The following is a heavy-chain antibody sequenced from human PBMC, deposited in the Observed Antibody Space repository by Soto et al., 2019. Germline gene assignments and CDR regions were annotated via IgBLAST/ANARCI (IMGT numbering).Heavy chain of an antibody. CDR2: SNQSGST. V-gene: IGHV4-34*01. J-gene: IGHJ3*02. CDR1: GGSFSGYY. Sequence: QVQLQQWGAGRLKPSETLSLTCAVYGGSFSGYYWSWIRQPPGKGLEWIGESNQSGSTNYNPSLRRRVAIAVDTSQNQFPLKLSSVTAEDTAVYYGPRGDVDGFDIWGQGTMVTVSS. CDR3: PRGDVDGFDI.